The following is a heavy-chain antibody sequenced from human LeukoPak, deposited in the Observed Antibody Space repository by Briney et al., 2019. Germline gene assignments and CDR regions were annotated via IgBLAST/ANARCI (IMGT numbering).Heavy chain of an antibody. D-gene: IGHD5-12*01. Sequence: PGGFLRLSCAASGFTFSSYSMNWVRQAPGKGLEWVSSISSSSSYIYYADSVKGRFTISRDNAKNSLYLQMNSLRAEDTAVYYCARDQGYSGYELYRTLYYFDYWGQGTLVTVSS. J-gene: IGHJ4*02. CDR2: ISSSSSYI. V-gene: IGHV3-21*01. CDR1: GFTFSSYS. CDR3: ARDQGYSGYELYRTLYYFDY.